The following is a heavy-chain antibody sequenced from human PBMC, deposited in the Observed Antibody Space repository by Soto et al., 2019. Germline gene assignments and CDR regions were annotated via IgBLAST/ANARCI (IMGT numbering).Heavy chain of an antibody. J-gene: IGHJ4*02. Sequence: FLRLSCAASGFTFDDYAMHWVRQAPGKGLEWVSGISWNSGSIGYADSVKGRFTISRDNAKNSLYLQMNSLRAEDTALYYCAKDSSGYSYGLFDYWGQGTLVTVSS. V-gene: IGHV3-9*01. CDR1: GFTFDDYA. D-gene: IGHD5-18*01. CDR2: ISWNSGSI. CDR3: AKDSSGYSYGLFDY.